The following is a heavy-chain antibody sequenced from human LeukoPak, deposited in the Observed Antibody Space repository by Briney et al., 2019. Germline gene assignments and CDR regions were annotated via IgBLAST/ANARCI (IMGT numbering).Heavy chain of an antibody. Sequence: PSETLSLTCTVSGGSISSYYWSWIRQPAGKGLEWIGRIYTSGSTNYNPSLKSRVTMSVDTSKNQFSLKLSSVTAADTAVYYCARDKLDYDFWSGSDSTLGYYYYMDVWGKGTTVTVSS. CDR3: ARDKLDYDFWSGSDSTLGYYYYMDV. D-gene: IGHD3-3*01. J-gene: IGHJ6*03. CDR2: IYTSGST. CDR1: GGSISSYY. V-gene: IGHV4-4*07.